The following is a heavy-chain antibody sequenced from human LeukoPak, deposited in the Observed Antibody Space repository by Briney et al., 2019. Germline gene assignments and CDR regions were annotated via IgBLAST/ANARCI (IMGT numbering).Heavy chain of an antibody. J-gene: IGHJ4*02. D-gene: IGHD5-24*01. CDR2: INTYGTSA. Sequence: GGSLRLSCEVSGFTFSSYWMNWVRQVPGKGLAWVSHINTYGTSAIYADSVKGRFTISRDNARNMLFLQMDSLRAEDTAVYYCARDNGYKFDYWGQGTLVTVSS. V-gene: IGHV3-74*01. CDR3: ARDNGYKFDY. CDR1: GFTFSSYW.